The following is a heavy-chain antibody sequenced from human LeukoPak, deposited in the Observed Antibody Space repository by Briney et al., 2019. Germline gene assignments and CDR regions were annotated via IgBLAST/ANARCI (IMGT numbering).Heavy chain of an antibody. D-gene: IGHD6-13*01. V-gene: IGHV3-21*01. CDR2: ISSSGSYI. J-gene: IGHJ4*02. CDR3: AREDASSWDY. Sequence: GGSLRLSCAASGITFSSYWMHWVRQAPGKGLEWVSSISSSGSYIYYADSLKGRFTISRDNAKNLLYLQMNSLRAEDTAVYYCAREDASSWDYWGQGILVTVSS. CDR1: GITFSSYW.